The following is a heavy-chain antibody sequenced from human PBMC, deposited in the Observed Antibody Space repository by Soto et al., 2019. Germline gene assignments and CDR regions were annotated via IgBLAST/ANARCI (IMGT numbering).Heavy chain of an antibody. J-gene: IGHJ4*02. V-gene: IGHV3-30*14. CDR1: GFAFSSYA. D-gene: IGHD2-8*02. CDR3: AREVSGGFHFDY. Sequence: QVQLVESGGGVVQPGRSLRLSCAASGFAFSSYAIHWVRQAPGKGLEWVAVISSAGNSEYYGDSVRGRFSISRDNSKNTLYLQMNSLRAEDTAVYYCAREVSGGFHFDYWGQGTLVTVSS. CDR2: ISSAGNSE.